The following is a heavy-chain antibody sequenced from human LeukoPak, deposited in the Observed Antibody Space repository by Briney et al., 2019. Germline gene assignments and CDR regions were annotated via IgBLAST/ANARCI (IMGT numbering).Heavy chain of an antibody. Sequence: SETLSLTCTVSGGSITNYYWSWIRQPAGKGLEWIGRIYTSGSTSYNPSLKSQVTMSIDTSKNQFSLKLSSLTAADTAVYYCARGCSSTSCWLRMDVWGQGTTVTVSS. CDR1: GGSITNYY. J-gene: IGHJ6*02. V-gene: IGHV4-4*07. D-gene: IGHD2-2*01. CDR3: ARGCSSTSCWLRMDV. CDR2: IYTSGST.